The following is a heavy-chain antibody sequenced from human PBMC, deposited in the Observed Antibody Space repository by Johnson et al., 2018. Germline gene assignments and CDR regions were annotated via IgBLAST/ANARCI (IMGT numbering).Heavy chain of an antibody. CDR3: AREGYYYDSNDYYYVYFFDY. CDR1: GFTFGSYS. J-gene: IGHJ4*02. D-gene: IGHD3-22*01. Sequence: EVQLLESGGGLVQPGGSLRLTCAASGFTFGSYSMNWVRQAPGQGLEWVSYISSSISTIYYADSVKGRFTISRYNVKNSLYLQMNSLRAEETAVYYCAREGYYYDSNDYYYVYFFDYWGQGTLVTVSS. V-gene: IGHV3-48*01. CDR2: ISSSISTI.